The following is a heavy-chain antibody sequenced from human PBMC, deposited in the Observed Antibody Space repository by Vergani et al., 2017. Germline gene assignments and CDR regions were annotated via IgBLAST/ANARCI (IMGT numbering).Heavy chain of an antibody. CDR1: GESFSSFY. CDR3: AVRPRVNLGGGEIVTKRTFDY. V-gene: IGHV4-34*02. D-gene: IGHD3-10*01. J-gene: IGHJ4*02. Sequence: QVQLQQWGAGVVKPSGTLSLTFAVFGESFSSFYWSWIRQPPGKGLEWIGEINNDGHTNYNPSLESRVTVSRDTAKNQFSLNLMSVTAADTAMYYCAVRPRVNLGGGEIVTKRTFDYWSQGSLVTVSS. CDR2: INNDGHT.